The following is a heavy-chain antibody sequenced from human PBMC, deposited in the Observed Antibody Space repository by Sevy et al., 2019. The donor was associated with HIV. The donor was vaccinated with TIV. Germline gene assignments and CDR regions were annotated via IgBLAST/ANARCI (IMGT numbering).Heavy chain of an antibody. J-gene: IGHJ3*02. CDR3: AREREGAFDI. CDR2: ISYDGSNK. CDR1: GFTFSSYA. Sequence: GGSLRLSCAASGFTFSSYAMHWVRQAPGKGLEWVAVISYDGSNKYYADSVKGRFTISRDNSKNTLYLQMNSLRAEDTAMYYCAREREGAFDIWGQGTMVTVSS. D-gene: IGHD1-26*01. V-gene: IGHV3-30-3*01.